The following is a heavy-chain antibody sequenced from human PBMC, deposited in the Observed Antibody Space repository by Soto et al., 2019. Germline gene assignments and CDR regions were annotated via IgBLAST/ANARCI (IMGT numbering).Heavy chain of an antibody. CDR1: GNSVSSNSAA. V-gene: IGHV6-1*01. CDR2: TYYRSKWYN. D-gene: IGHD3-9*01. CDR3: ARSHPDMFTGPKDYFDY. J-gene: IGHJ4*02. Sequence: SQTLSLTCAISGNSVSSNSAAWNWIRQSPSRGLEWLGRTYYRSKWYNDYAVSVKSRITINPDTSKNQFSLQLNSVTPEDTAVYYCARSHPDMFTGPKDYFDYWGQGTLVTVSS.